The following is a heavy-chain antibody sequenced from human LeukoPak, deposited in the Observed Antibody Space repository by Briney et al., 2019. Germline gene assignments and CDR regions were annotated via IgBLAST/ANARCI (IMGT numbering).Heavy chain of an antibody. D-gene: IGHD4-23*01. V-gene: IGHV3-49*04. Sequence: GGSLRLSCTASGFTFGDYAMSWVRQAPGKGLEWVGFIRSKAYGGTTEYAASVKGRFTISRDDSKSIAYLQMNSLKTEDTAVYYCTRGSGPNYGGNSDYYYYYMDVWGKGTTVTISS. CDR1: GFTFGDYA. CDR3: TRGSGPNYGGNSDYYYYYMDV. CDR2: IRSKAYGGTT. J-gene: IGHJ6*03.